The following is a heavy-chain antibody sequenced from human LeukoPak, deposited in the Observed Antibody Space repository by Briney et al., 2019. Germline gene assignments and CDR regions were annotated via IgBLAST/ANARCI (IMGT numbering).Heavy chain of an antibody. CDR3: ARGPPLFDP. V-gene: IGHV3-48*01. J-gene: IGHJ5*02. CDR2: ISTDGSTM. Sequence: GGSLRLSCAASGFTFSSYDMNWVRQAPGKELEWVSYISTDGSTMYYADSVKGRFTISRDNAQNSLYLQMSSLRAEDTAVYYCARGPPLFDPWGQGTLVTVSS. CDR1: GFTFSSYD.